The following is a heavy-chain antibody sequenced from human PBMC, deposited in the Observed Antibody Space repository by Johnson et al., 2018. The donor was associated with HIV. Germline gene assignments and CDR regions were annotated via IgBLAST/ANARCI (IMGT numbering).Heavy chain of an antibody. V-gene: IGHV3-53*01. Sequence: VQLVESGGGLIQPGGSLRLSCAASGFTVSTNYMSWVRQAPGKGLEWVAVISYDGSNKYYADSVKGRFTISRDNSKNTLYLQMNSLRAEDTALYYCARVSRLGDIEVLSDAFDIWGQGTMVIVSS. CDR1: GFTVSTNY. CDR3: ARVSRLGDIEVLSDAFDI. CDR2: ISYDGSNK. J-gene: IGHJ3*02. D-gene: IGHD3-10*01.